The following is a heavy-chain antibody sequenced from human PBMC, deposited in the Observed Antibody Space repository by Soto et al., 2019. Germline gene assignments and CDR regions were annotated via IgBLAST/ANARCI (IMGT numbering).Heavy chain of an antibody. D-gene: IGHD2-8*01. CDR2: FDPEDGET. V-gene: IGHV1-24*01. J-gene: IGHJ2*01. CDR1: GYTLTELS. Sequence: GASVKVSCKVSGYTLTELSMHWVRQAPGKGLEWMGGFDPEDGETIYAQKFQGRVTMTEDTSTDTAYMELSSLRSEDTAVYYCATNGGMAGEPYWYFDLWGRGTLVTVSS. CDR3: ATNGGMAGEPYWYFDL.